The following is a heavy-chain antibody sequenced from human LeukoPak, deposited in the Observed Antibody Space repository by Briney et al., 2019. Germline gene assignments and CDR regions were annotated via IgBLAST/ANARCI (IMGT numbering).Heavy chain of an antibody. CDR2: IYFSGST. V-gene: IGHV4-39*01. Sequence: SETLSLTCSVSGGSISSSRYYWGWIRQPPGKGLEWIGSIYFSGSTYYNPSLKSRVTISVDTPKNQFSLKVSSATAADTALYFCARLDSLAATGRGFPVCDYWGQGALVTVSS. CDR1: GGSISSSRYY. J-gene: IGHJ4*02. D-gene: IGHD6-13*01. CDR3: ARLDSLAATGRGFPVCDY.